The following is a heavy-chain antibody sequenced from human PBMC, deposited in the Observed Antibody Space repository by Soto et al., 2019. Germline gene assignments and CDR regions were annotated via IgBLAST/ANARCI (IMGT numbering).Heavy chain of an antibody. V-gene: IGHV1-2*02. D-gene: IGHD2-2*01. CDR1: GYTFTGYY. J-gene: IGHJ6*02. Sequence: ASVKVSCKASGYTFTGYYMHWVRQAPGQGLEWMGWINPNSGGTNYAQKFQGRVTMTRDTSISTAYMELSRLRSDDTAVYYCARVRVYCSSTSCNHYYYYYGMDAWGQGTTVTVSS. CDR3: ARVRVYCSSTSCNHYYYYYGMDA. CDR2: INPNSGGT.